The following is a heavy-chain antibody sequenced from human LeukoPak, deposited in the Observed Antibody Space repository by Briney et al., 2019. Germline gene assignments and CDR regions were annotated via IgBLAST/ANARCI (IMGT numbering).Heavy chain of an antibody. D-gene: IGHD2-21*02. V-gene: IGHV4-59*08. CDR1: GGSISSYY. Sequence: PSETLSLTCTVSGGSISSYYWSWIRQPPGKGLEWIGYIYYSGSTNYNPSLKSRVTISVDTSKNQFSLKLSSVTAADTAVYYCARHPRWGYCGGDCYWIDIWGQGTMVTVSS. CDR3: ARHPRWGYCGGDCYWIDI. J-gene: IGHJ3*02. CDR2: IYYSGST.